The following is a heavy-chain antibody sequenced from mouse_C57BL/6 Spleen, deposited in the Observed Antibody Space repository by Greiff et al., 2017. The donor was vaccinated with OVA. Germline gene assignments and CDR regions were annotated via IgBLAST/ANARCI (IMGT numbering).Heavy chain of an antibody. CDR1: GYTFTSSW. V-gene: IGHV1-55*01. CDR2: IYPGSGST. Sequence: VKLMESGAELVKPGASVKMSCKASGYTFTSSWITWVKQRPGQGLEWIGDIYPGSGSTNYNEKFKSKATLTVDTSSSTAYMQLSSLTSEDSAVYYCARKGGRDYYGSSYWYFDVWGTGTTVTVSS. CDR3: ARKGGRDYYGSSYWYFDV. D-gene: IGHD1-1*01. J-gene: IGHJ1*03.